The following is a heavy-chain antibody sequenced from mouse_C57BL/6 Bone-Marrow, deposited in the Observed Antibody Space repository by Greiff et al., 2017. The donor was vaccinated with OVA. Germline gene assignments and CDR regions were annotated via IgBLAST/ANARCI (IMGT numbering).Heavy chain of an antibody. CDR2: INSDGGST. CDR3: ARRDYDYDDYFDY. J-gene: IGHJ2*01. D-gene: IGHD2-4*01. Sequence: DVKLVESGGGLVQPGESLKLSCESNKYEFPSHDMSWVRKTPEKRLELVAAINSDGGSTYYPDTMERRFIISRDNTKKTLYLQMSSLRSEDTALYYCARRDYDYDDYFDYWGQGTTLTVSS. V-gene: IGHV5-2*03. CDR1: KYEFPSHD.